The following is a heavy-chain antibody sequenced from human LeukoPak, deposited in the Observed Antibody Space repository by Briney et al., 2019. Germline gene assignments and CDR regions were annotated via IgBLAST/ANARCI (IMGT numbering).Heavy chain of an antibody. Sequence: SETLSLTCTVSGGSISSGGYYWSWIRQPPGKGLEWIGYIYHNGSTNYNPSLKSRVTISVDTSKNQFSLKLSSVTAADTAVYYCARGIYVEMANWGQGTLVTVSS. V-gene: IGHV4-61*08. CDR2: IYHNGST. J-gene: IGHJ4*02. CDR1: GGSISSGGYY. D-gene: IGHD5-24*01. CDR3: ARGIYVEMAN.